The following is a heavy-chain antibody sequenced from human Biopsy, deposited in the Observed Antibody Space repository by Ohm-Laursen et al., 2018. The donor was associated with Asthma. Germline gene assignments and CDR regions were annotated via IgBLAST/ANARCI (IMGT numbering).Heavy chain of an antibody. Sequence: SLRLSCAASGFTFSTYGMHWVRQAPGKGLEWVAFIAWDGINSYYADSVKGRFTISRDNSRKTLYLQKNSLRADDTAVYYCARAGESDLVGGLDVWGQGTTVIVS. CDR1: GFTFSTYG. V-gene: IGHV3-30*03. CDR2: IAWDGINS. J-gene: IGHJ6*02. CDR3: ARAGESDLVGGLDV. D-gene: IGHD2-21*01.